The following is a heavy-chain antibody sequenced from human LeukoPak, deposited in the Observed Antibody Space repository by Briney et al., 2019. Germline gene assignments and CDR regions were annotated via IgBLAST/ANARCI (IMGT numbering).Heavy chain of an antibody. D-gene: IGHD3-3*02. CDR3: ARFHFWSAYYGD. CDR1: GFTFNPYW. Sequence: GGSLRLSCAASGFTFNPYWMSWVRQAPGKGLEWVANIKQDGSEKYYVDSAKGRFTISRDNAKNSLYLQMNSLRAEDTAVYYCARFHFWSAYYGDWGQGTLVTVSS. CDR2: IKQDGSEK. J-gene: IGHJ4*02. V-gene: IGHV3-7*01.